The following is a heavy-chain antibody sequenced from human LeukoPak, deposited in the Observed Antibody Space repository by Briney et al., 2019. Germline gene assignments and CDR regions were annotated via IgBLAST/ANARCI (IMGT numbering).Heavy chain of an antibody. CDR3: AKGLASSSPYYYGTDV. Sequence: GGSLRLSCAASGFTFDDYAMHWVRQAPGKGLEWVSGISWNSGSIGYADSVKGRFTISRDNAKNSLYLQMNSLRAEDTALYYCAKGLASSSPYYYGTDVWGQGTTVTVSS. J-gene: IGHJ6*02. V-gene: IGHV3-9*01. D-gene: IGHD6-13*01. CDR2: ISWNSGSI. CDR1: GFTFDDYA.